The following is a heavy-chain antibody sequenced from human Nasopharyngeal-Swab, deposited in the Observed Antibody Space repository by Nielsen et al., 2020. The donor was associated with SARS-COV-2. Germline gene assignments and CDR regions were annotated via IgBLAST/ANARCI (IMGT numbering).Heavy chain of an antibody. D-gene: IGHD1-26*01. CDR3: ARDSIVGATVFDY. J-gene: IGHJ4*02. Sequence: GGSLRLSCAASGFTFSSYSMNWVRQAPGKGLEWVSSISSSSSYIYYADSVKGRFTISRDNAKNSLYLQMNSLRAEDTAVYYCARDSIVGATVFDYWGQGTLVTVSS. CDR1: GFTFSSYS. V-gene: IGHV3-21*01. CDR2: ISSSSSYI.